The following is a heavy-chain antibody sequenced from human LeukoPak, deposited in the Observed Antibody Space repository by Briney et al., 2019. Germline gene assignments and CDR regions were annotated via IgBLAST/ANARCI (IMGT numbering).Heavy chain of an antibody. CDR1: GFTVSSNY. J-gene: IGHJ4*02. D-gene: IGHD2-15*01. V-gene: IGHV3-66*02. CDR3: AKPVGYCNIGSCDLGFDY. CDR2: IYSGGST. Sequence: PGGSLRLSCAASGFTVSSNYMSWVRQAPGKGLEWVSVIYSGGSTYYADSVKGRFSITRDNSENTLYLQMNSLKPEDTAVYNCAKPVGYCNIGSCDLGFDYWGQGTLVTVSS.